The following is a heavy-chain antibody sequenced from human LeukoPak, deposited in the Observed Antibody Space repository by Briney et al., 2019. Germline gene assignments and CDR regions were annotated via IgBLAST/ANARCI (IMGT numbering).Heavy chain of an antibody. CDR2: ISTKNGNT. J-gene: IGHJ5*02. Sequence: ASVKVSCKASGYTFTSYDINWVRQAPGQGLEWMGWISTKNGNTLYAQTLKGRVTMTRDTSTNTAYMELRSLRSDDTAVYYCARLGSTVSVDLAWFDPWGQGTLVTVSS. CDR1: GYTFTSYD. D-gene: IGHD5-12*01. V-gene: IGHV1-18*01. CDR3: ARLGSTVSVDLAWFDP.